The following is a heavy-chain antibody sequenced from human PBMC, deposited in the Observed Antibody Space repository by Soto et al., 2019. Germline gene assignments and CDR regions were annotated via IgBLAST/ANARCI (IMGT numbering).Heavy chain of an antibody. Sequence: PGGSLRLSCATSGLSVSRYRMDSVRQAPGKGLEWVSAISGSGGSTYYADSVKGRFTISRDNSKNTLYLQMNSLRAEDTAVYYCAKDHGELDYWGQGTLVTVSS. CDR3: AKDHGELDY. V-gene: IGHV3-23*01. D-gene: IGHD4-17*01. CDR2: ISGSGGST. CDR1: GLSVSRYR. J-gene: IGHJ4*02.